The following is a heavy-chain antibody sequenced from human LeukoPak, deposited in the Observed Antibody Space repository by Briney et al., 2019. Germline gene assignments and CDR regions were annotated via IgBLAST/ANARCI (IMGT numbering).Heavy chain of an antibody. CDR2: IYTSGST. V-gene: IGHV4-4*07. Sequence: SETLSLTCTVSGGSISSYYWSWIRQPAGKGLEWIGRIYTSGSTNYNPSLKSRVTMSVDTSKNQFSLKLSSVTAADTAVYYCARHRYYDFWSGPEFDYWGQGTLVTVSS. CDR3: ARHRYYDFWSGPEFDY. D-gene: IGHD3-3*01. CDR1: GGSISSYY. J-gene: IGHJ4*02.